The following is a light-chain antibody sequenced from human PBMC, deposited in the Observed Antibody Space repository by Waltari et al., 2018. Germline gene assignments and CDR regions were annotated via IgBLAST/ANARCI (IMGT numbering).Light chain of an antibody. CDR3: QHHVRLPAT. CDR1: HSVGKY. CDR2: GAS. Sequence: IVLTQSPGTLSLSPGERATLSCRASHSVGKYLAWYQQKPVKAPRLLIDGASSRAAGIPDRFSGRRSGADFSLTISRLEPEDFAVYYCQHHVRLPATFGQGTKVE. V-gene: IGKV3-20*01. J-gene: IGKJ1*01.